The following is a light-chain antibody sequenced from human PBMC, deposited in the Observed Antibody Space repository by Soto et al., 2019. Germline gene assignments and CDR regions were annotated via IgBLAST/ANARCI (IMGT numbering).Light chain of an antibody. CDR2: EVN. J-gene: IGLJ1*01. CDR3: SSYTSSSPLV. V-gene: IGLV2-14*01. Sequence: QSALTQPASVSGSPGQSITISCTGTSSDVGGYNYVSWYQQHPGKAPKVMIYEVNSRPSGISNRFSGSKSGNTASLTISGLQAEDEADYYCSSYTSSSPLVFGTGTKVTVL. CDR1: SSDVGGYNY.